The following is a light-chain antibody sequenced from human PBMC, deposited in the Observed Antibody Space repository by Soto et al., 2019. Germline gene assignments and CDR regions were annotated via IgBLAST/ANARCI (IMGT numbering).Light chain of an antibody. V-gene: IGLV1-44*01. CDR3: AAWDDSLNRVV. CDR2: TNN. J-gene: IGLJ2*01. Sequence: QSVLTQPPSASGTPGQRVTISCSGSISNIGGNTVNWYQQLPGTAPKLLMYTNNQRPSRGPDRFSGSKSGTSASLAISGLQSEDEADYYCAAWDDSLNRVVFGGGTKLTVL. CDR1: ISNIGGNT.